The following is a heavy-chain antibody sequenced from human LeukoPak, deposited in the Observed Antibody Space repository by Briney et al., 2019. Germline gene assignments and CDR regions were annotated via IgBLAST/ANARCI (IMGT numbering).Heavy chain of an antibody. Sequence: ASVTVSCKASGYTFTGHYMHWVRQTPGQGLEWMGWINPNSGGTNYAQKFQGRVTMTRDTSISTAYMEVSRLGSDDTAVYYCAGGAWNVPADYWGQGTLVTVSS. J-gene: IGHJ4*02. CDR1: GYTFTGHY. V-gene: IGHV1-2*02. CDR3: AGGAWNVPADY. D-gene: IGHD1-1*01. CDR2: INPNSGGT.